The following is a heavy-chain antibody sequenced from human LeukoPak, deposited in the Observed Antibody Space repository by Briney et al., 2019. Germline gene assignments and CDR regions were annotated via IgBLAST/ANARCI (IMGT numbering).Heavy chain of an antibody. Sequence: ASVKVSCKTSGYTFATYSINWVRQAPGQGLGWMGWISGYSGSTNYAQKLQGRVTMTTDTSTTTAYMELRSLKSDDTAVYYCARGHSSGGDYYFDTWGQGTLVTVSS. J-gene: IGHJ4*02. CDR3: ARGHSSGGDYYFDT. CDR2: ISGYSGST. V-gene: IGHV1-18*01. D-gene: IGHD6-19*01. CDR1: GYTFATYS.